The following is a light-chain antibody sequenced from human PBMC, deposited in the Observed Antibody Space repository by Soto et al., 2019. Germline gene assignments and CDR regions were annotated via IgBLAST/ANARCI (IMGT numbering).Light chain of an antibody. V-gene: IGKV3-20*01. CDR2: GAS. Sequence: EIVLTQSPGTLSLSPGERGTLSCRASQSVCSRCLAWYQQKPGQAPRLLIFGASSRATGIPDTFSVSGSGTDFTLTISRLEPKYSAVYDGQHYYSTPWTFGQGTKVES. CDR1: QSVCSRC. J-gene: IGKJ1*01. CDR3: QHYYSTPWT.